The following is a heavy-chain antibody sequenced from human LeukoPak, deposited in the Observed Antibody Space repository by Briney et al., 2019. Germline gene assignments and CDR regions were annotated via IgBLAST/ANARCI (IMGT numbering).Heavy chain of an antibody. D-gene: IGHD2-15*01. V-gene: IGHV3-30*18. CDR1: GFTFSSYG. J-gene: IGHJ4*02. CDR3: AKDRNKYCSGGSCAYFFDD. CDR2: ISNDGSKK. Sequence: GGSLRLSCAASGFTFSSYGMHWVRQAPGKGLDWVAVISNDGSKKYYADSVKGRFTISRDNSKNTLSLQVSSLRTEDTAVYYCAKDRNKYCSGGSCAYFFDDWGQGTLVTVSS.